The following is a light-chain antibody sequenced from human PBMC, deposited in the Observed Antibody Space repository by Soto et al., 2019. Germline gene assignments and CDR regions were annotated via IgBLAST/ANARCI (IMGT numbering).Light chain of an antibody. CDR1: SSAVGGYNY. Sequence: QSVLTQPASVSGSPGQSITISCTGTSSAVGGYNYVSWYQQHPGKAPKLMIYDVSNRPSGVSDRFSGSKSGNTASLTISGLQAEDEVDYYCSSYTSSSTYVFGTGTKVTVL. J-gene: IGLJ1*01. CDR2: DVS. CDR3: SSYTSSSTYV. V-gene: IGLV2-14*01.